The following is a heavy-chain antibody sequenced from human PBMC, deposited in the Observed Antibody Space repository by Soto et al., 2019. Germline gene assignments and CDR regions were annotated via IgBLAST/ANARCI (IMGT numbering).Heavy chain of an antibody. J-gene: IGHJ3*02. Sequence: SETLSLTCTVSGGSISSSSYYRGWIRQPPGKGLEWIGSIYYSGSTYYNPSLKSRVTISVDTSKNQFSLKLSSVTAADTAVYYCARGTRLGKTDAFDIWGQGTMVTVSS. CDR2: IYYSGST. CDR1: GGSISSSSYY. CDR3: ARGTRLGKTDAFDI. D-gene: IGHD3-16*01. V-gene: IGHV4-39*07.